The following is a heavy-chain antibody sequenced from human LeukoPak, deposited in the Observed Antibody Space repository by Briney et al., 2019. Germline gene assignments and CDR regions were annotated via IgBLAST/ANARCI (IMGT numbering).Heavy chain of an antibody. CDR3: AKGPRTVRFGDRHRGMFDY. Sequence: PGGSLRLSCAASGFTFSSYNMNWVRQAPGKGLGWVSSISGSSSYIYYADSVKGRFTISRGNAKNSLYLQMNSLRAEDTAVYYCAKGPRTVRFGDRHRGMFDYWGQGTLVTVSS. CDR2: ISGSSSYI. D-gene: IGHD3-10*01. J-gene: IGHJ4*02. V-gene: IGHV3-21*04. CDR1: GFTFSSYN.